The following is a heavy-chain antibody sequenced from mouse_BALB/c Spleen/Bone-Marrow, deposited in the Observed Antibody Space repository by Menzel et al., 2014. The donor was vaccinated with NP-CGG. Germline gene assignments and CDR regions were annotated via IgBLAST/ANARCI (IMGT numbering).Heavy chain of an antibody. J-gene: IGHJ1*01. CDR1: GYSFTGYY. CDR2: VNPNNGGT. Sequence: VXXXXXXPDLVKPGASVKISCKASGYSFTGYYMHWVKQSHGKSLEWIGRVNPNNGGTSYNQKFKGKAILTVDKSSSTAYMKLRSLTSEDSAVYYCARGYGNYWYFDVWGAGTTVTVSS. D-gene: IGHD2-1*01. V-gene: IGHV1-26*01. CDR3: ARGYGNYWYFDV.